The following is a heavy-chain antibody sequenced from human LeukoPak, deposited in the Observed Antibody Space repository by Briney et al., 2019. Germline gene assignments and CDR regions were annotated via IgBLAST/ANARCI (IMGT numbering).Heavy chain of an antibody. J-gene: IGHJ3*02. CDR2: IYTSGST. CDR1: GGSISSGSYY. CDR3: AREHPSSSWYHDAFDI. Sequence: PSETLSLTCTVSGGSISSGSYYWSWIRQPAGKGLEWIGRIYTSGSTNYNPSLMSRVTISVDTSKNQFSLKLSSVTAADTAVYYCAREHPSSSWYHDAFDIWGQGTMVTVSS. V-gene: IGHV4-61*02. D-gene: IGHD6-13*01.